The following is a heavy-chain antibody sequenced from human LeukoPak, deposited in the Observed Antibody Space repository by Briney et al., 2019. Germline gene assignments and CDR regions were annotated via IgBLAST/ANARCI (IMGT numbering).Heavy chain of an antibody. CDR3: AKTAERRAGIDY. CDR1: GFTFSSYG. V-gene: IGHV3-30*18. D-gene: IGHD5-24*01. J-gene: IGHJ4*02. CDR2: ISYDGSNK. Sequence: GGSLRLSCAASGFTFSSYGMHWVRQAPGKGLEWVAVISYDGSNKYYADSVKGRFTISRDNSKNTLYLQMNSLRAEDTAVYYCAKTAERRAGIDYWGQGTLVTVSS.